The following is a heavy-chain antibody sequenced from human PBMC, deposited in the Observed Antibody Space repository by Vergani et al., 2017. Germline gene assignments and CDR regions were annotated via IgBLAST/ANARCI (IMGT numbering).Heavy chain of an antibody. Sequence: EVQLVESGGGLVQPGRSLRLSCAASGFTFDDYAMHWVRQAPGKGLEWVSGISWNSGSVAYASSLKGRFTISRDNAKNSLYLQMNSLRAEDTALYYCAKGPYYEILTGYLGYWGQGTLVTVSS. CDR3: AKGPYYEILTGYLGY. V-gene: IGHV3-9*01. J-gene: IGHJ4*02. CDR2: ISWNSGSV. CDR1: GFTFDDYA. D-gene: IGHD3-9*01.